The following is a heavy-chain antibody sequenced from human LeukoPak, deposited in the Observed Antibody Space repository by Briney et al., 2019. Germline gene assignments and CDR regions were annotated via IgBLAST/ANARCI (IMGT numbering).Heavy chain of an antibody. CDR1: GFIFSNYE. V-gene: IGHV3-48*03. Sequence: GGSLRLSCAGSGFIFSNYEMNWVRQAPGKGLEWVSYISSTGSDIYYADPVKGRFTISRDNAENSLYLQMNSLRAEDTAVYYCARDLPTGTYRAYFDNWGQGTLVTVSS. CDR2: ISSTGSDI. CDR3: ARDLPTGTYRAYFDN. D-gene: IGHD1-26*01. J-gene: IGHJ4*02.